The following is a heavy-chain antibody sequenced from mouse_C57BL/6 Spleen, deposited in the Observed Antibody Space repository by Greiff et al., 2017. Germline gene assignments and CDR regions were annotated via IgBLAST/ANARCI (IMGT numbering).Heavy chain of an antibody. J-gene: IGHJ1*03. CDR1: GYTFTSYW. CDR2: IDPSDSYT. V-gene: IGHV1-69*01. D-gene: IGHD1-1*01. CDR3: ARGLLRYRYFDV. Sequence: QVQLQQSGAELVMPGASVKLSCKASGYTFTSYWMHWVKQRPGQGLEWIGEIDPSDSYTNYNQKFKGKSTLTVDKSSSTAYMQLSSLTSEDSAVYYCARGLLRYRYFDVWGTGTTVTVSS.